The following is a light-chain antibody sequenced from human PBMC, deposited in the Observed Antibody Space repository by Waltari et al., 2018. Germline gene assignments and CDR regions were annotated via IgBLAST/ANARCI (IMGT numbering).Light chain of an antibody. Sequence: DIQMTRSPSSLSASVGDTVTITCRASQSISSWLAWYHQKPGKAPKVLIYKASSLQSGVPSRFSGSGSGTDFTLTISSLQPEDFATYYCLQYNSSPWTFGQGTKVEIK. J-gene: IGKJ1*01. V-gene: IGKV1D-16*01. CDR3: LQYNSSPWT. CDR1: QSISSW. CDR2: KAS.